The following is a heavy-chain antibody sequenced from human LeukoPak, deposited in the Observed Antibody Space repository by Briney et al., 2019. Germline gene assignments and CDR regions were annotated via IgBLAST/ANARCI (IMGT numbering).Heavy chain of an antibody. Sequence: PSETQSLTCTVSGGSISSSSYYWGWIRQPPGKGLEWIGSIYYSGSTYYNPSLKSRVTISVDTSKNQFSLKLSSVTAADTAVYYCARQYYDYVWGSYRRPFDYWGQGTLVTVSS. CDR3: ARQYYDYVWGSYRRPFDY. CDR2: IYYSGST. J-gene: IGHJ4*02. D-gene: IGHD3-16*02. CDR1: GGSISSSSYY. V-gene: IGHV4-39*01.